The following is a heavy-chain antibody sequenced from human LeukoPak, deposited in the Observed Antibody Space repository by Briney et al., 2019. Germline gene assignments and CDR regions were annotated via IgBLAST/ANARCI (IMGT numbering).Heavy chain of an antibody. Sequence: SETLSLTCTVSGGSISSSSYYWGWIRQPLGKGLEWIGSIYYSGSTYYNPSLKSRVTISVDTSKSQFSLKLSSVTAADTAVYYCARDDGSGSYYLYWGQGTLVTVSS. D-gene: IGHD3-10*01. CDR1: GGSISSSSYY. CDR3: ARDDGSGSYYLY. V-gene: IGHV4-39*07. J-gene: IGHJ4*02. CDR2: IYYSGST.